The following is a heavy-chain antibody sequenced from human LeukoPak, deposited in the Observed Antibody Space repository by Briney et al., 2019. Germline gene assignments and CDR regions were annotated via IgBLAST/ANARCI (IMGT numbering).Heavy chain of an antibody. CDR3: ARIRGAIGNWFDP. D-gene: IGHD3-10*01. V-gene: IGHV1-2*02. Sequence: ASVKVSCKACGYTFTGYYMHWVRQAPGQGLEWMGWINPNSGGTNYAQKFQGRVTMTRDTSISTAYMELSRLRSDDTAVYYCARIRGAIGNWFDPWGQGTLVTVSS. CDR1: GYTFTGYY. J-gene: IGHJ5*02. CDR2: INPNSGGT.